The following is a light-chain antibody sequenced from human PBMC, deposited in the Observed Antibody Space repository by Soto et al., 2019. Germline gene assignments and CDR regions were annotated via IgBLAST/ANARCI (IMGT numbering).Light chain of an antibody. Sequence: ELVLTQSPAIWSLSPWERATRSCRVSQSVGTYLDWYQQKLGQAPRLLIYDASNRATGIPARFSGSGSGTDFTLTISSLEPEDFAVYYCQQRVNWLTFGGGTKVDIK. CDR3: QQRVNWLT. CDR1: QSVGTY. J-gene: IGKJ4*01. CDR2: DAS. V-gene: IGKV3-11*01.